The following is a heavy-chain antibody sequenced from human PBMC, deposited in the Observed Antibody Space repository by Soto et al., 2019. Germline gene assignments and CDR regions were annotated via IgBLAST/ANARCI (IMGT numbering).Heavy chain of an antibody. V-gene: IGHV1-8*01. CDR3: ARYRTKVPVAFDV. CDR1: GLAFPIDD. Sequence: ASVKVSCKASGLAFPIDDIIWVRQTIGQGLEFMGWMNPSGSNTGYAQKFQGRATFTWNTPTSTAYMDLSGLRSEDTAVYYCARYRTKVPVAFDVWGQGTMVIVSS. J-gene: IGHJ3*01. CDR2: MNPSGSNT. D-gene: IGHD3-16*02.